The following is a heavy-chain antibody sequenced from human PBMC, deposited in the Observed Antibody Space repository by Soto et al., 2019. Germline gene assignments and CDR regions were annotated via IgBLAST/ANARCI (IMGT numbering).Heavy chain of an antibody. CDR2: IYYSGST. J-gene: IGHJ3*02. V-gene: IGHV4-30-4*01. Sequence: QVRLQESGPGLVKPSQTLSLTCTVSGGSISSGDYYWSWIRQPPGKGLEWIGYIYYSGSTYYKSSLKSRVIISIDTSKNQFSLKLSSVTAADTAVYYCARKGWPDVFDIWGQGAMVTVSS. CDR3: ARKGWPDVFDI. CDR1: GGSISSGDYY.